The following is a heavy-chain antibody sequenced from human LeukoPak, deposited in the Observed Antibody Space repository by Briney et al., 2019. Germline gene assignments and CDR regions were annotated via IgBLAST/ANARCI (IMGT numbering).Heavy chain of an antibody. Sequence: GGSLRLSCAASGFDFGAYEMNWVRQAPGKGLEWVAYFAGSDTTKYYADPVRGRFTISRDNAKNSLYLQMNSLRAEDTALYYCTTLGYHLDSWGQGTLVTVSS. CDR3: TTLGYHLDS. CDR1: GFDFGAYE. V-gene: IGHV3-48*03. J-gene: IGHJ4*02. CDR2: FAGSDTTK. D-gene: IGHD3-22*01.